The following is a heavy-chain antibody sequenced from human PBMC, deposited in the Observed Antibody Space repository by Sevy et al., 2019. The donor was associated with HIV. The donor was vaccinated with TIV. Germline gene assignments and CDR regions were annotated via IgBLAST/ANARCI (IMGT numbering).Heavy chain of an antibody. V-gene: IGHV3-30-3*02. Sequence: GGSLRLSCAASGFALSNYYAMHWVRQAPGKGLEWVALISYDGSDKYYADSVKGRFTISRDNFKNTLYLQMNSLTTEDTAVYYCAKISEEYIQTWYPPDYWGQGTLVTVSS. CDR1: GFALSNYYA. CDR2: ISYDGSDK. J-gene: IGHJ4*02. CDR3: AKISEEYIQTWYPPDY. D-gene: IGHD5-18*01.